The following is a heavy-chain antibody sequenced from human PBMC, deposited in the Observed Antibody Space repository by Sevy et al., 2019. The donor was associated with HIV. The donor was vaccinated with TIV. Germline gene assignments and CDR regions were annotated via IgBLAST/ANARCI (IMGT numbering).Heavy chain of an antibody. Sequence: ASVKVSCKASGYTFTSYAMHWVRQAPGQRLEWMGWINAGNGNTKYSQKFQGRVTITRDTSASTAYMELSSLRSEDTAVYYCAREGELGYCSSTSCPHYFDYWGQEPWSPSPQ. CDR2: INAGNGNT. CDR1: GYTFTSYA. J-gene: IGHJ4*01. V-gene: IGHV1-3*01. D-gene: IGHD2-2*01. CDR3: AREGELGYCSSTSCPHYFDY.